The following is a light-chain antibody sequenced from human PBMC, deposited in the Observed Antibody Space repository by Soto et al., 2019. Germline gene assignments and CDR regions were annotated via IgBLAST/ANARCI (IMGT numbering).Light chain of an antibody. CDR2: GAS. J-gene: IGKJ1*01. CDR3: HEYNTWPWT. CDR1: QNINNY. Sequence: DIQMTQSPSSLSASVGDRVTITCQASQNINNYLNWYQQKPGRAPKLLIYGASTRATGIPARFSGSGSGTEFILTISSLQSEDFAVYYCHEYNTWPWTFGQGTKVDIK. V-gene: IGKV1-33*01.